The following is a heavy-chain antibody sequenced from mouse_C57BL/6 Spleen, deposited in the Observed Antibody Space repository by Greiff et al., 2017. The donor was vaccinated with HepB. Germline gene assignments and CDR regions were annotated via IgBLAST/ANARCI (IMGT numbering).Heavy chain of an antibody. V-gene: IGHV1-55*01. CDR3: ANRRLGAMDY. CDR2: IYPGSGST. CDR1: GYTFTSYW. D-gene: IGHD2-14*01. Sequence: VQLQQSGAELVKPGASVKMSCKASGYTFTSYWITWVKQRPGQGLEWIGDIYPGSGSTNYNEKFKSKATLTVDTSSSPAYMQLSSLTSEDSAVYYCANRRLGAMDYWGQGTSVTVSS. J-gene: IGHJ4*01.